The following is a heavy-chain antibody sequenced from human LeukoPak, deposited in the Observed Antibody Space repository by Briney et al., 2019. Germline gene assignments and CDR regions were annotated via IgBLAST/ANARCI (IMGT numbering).Heavy chain of an antibody. CDR1: GGSISSNY. V-gene: IGHV4-59*08. Sequence: SETLSLTCTVSGGSISSNYWSWIRQPPGKGLEWIGYIYYSGSTNYNPSLKSRVTISVDTSKNQFSLKLSSVTAADTAVYYCARAPTSLTGNSGYDYWGQGTLVTVSS. CDR3: ARAPTSLTGNSGYDY. J-gene: IGHJ4*02. D-gene: IGHD5-12*01. CDR2: IYYSGST.